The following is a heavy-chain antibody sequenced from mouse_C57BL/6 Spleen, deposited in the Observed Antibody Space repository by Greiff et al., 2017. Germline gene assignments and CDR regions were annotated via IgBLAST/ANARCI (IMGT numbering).Heavy chain of an antibody. J-gene: IGHJ3*01. Sequence: VQLQQSGPELVKPGASVKLSCKASGYTFTSYDINWVKQRPGQGLEWIGWIYPRDGSTKYNEKFKGKATLTVDTSSSTAYMELHSLTSEDSAVYFCALWSKKDWFAYWGQGTLVTVSA. D-gene: IGHD6-5*01. V-gene: IGHV1-85*01. CDR3: ALWSKKDWFAY. CDR1: GYTFTSYD. CDR2: IYPRDGST.